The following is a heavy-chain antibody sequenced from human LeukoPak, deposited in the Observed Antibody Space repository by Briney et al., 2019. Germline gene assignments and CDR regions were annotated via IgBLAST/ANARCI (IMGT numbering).Heavy chain of an antibody. CDR1: GFAFRRFA. CDR2: ISWDGSDK. V-gene: IGHV3-30*01. D-gene: IGHD3-10*01. CDR3: ARSNAGGTSADPYYYYMDV. Sequence: PGRSLRLSCAASGFAFRRFAMHWFRQAPGKGLEWVAVISWDGSDKHYADSVQGRFTISRDNSKNTLHLQMNSLRGDDTAVYYCARSNAGGTSADPYYYYMDVWGIGTTVTVSS. J-gene: IGHJ6*03.